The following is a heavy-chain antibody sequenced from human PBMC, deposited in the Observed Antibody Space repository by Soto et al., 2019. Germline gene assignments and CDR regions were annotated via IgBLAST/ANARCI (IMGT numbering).Heavy chain of an antibody. D-gene: IGHD2-21*02. V-gene: IGHV5-51*01. CDR1: GFSFVSYW. J-gene: IGHJ4*02. CDR3: ARKTGGNCIVY. CDR2: IYPADSDT. Sequence: PGESLKISCKGSGFSFVSYWIGWVRQMPGKGLEWMGAIYPADSDTRYSPSFQGQVTISADKAISTAYLQWSSLKATDTAMYYCARKTGGNCIVYWGQGTQVTVSS.